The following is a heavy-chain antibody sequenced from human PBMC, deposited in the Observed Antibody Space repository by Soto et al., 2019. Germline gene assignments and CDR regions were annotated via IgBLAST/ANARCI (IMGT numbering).Heavy chain of an antibody. CDR1: GGSFSGYY. Sequence: PSETLSLTCAVYGGSFSGYYWSWIRQPPGKGLEWIGEINHSGSTNYNPSLKSRVTISVDTSKNQFSLKLRSVTAADTAVYYCARGPTPLRGVNSRPSRGLDYWGQGTLVT. CDR3: ARGPTPLRGVNSRPSRGLDY. J-gene: IGHJ4*02. CDR2: INHSGST. D-gene: IGHD3-10*01. V-gene: IGHV4-34*01.